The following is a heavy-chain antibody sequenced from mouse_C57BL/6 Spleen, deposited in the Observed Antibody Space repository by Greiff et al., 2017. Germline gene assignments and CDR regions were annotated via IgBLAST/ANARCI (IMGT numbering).Heavy chain of an antibody. V-gene: IGHV1-64*01. J-gene: IGHJ4*01. Sequence: VQLQQPGAELVKPGASVKLSCKASGYTFTSYWMHWVKQRPGQGLEWIGMIHPNSGSTNYNEKFKSKATLTVDKSSSTAYMQLSSLTSEDSAVYYCARSSYGNFPYAMDYWGQGTSVTVSS. CDR2: IHPNSGST. D-gene: IGHD2-10*01. CDR3: ARSSYGNFPYAMDY. CDR1: GYTFTSYW.